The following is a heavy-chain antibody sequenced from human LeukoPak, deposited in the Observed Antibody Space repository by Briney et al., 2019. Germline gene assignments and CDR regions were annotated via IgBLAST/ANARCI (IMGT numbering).Heavy chain of an antibody. J-gene: IGHJ4*02. D-gene: IGHD2-2*01. CDR3: ALGVVPAVAEGGFDY. Sequence: ASVKVSCKASGYTFTSYYMHWVRQAPGQGLEWMGIINPSGGSTSYAQKFQGRVTMTRDTSTSTVYMELSSLRSEDTAVYYCALGVVPAVAEGGFDYWGQGTLVTVS. V-gene: IGHV1-46*01. CDR1: GYTFTSYY. CDR2: INPSGGST.